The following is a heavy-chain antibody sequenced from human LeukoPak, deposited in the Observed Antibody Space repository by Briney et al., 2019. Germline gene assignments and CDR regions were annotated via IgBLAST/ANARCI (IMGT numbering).Heavy chain of an antibody. J-gene: IGHJ3*02. V-gene: IGHV1-2*02. CDR1: GYTFTGCY. CDR3: ARLRMVRADAFDI. D-gene: IGHD3-10*01. CDR2: INPNSGGT. Sequence: ASVEVSCKASGYTFTGCYMHWVRQAPGQGLEWMGWINPNSGGTNYAEKFQGRVTMTRDTSISTAYMELSRLRSDDTAVYYCARLRMVRADAFDIWGQGTMVTVSS.